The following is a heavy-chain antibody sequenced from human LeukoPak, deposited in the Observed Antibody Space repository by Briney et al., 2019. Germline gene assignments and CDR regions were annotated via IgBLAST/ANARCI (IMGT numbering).Heavy chain of an antibody. CDR1: GFTFDDYG. D-gene: IGHD1-26*01. V-gene: IGHV3-20*04. CDR2: INWNGGST. J-gene: IGHJ6*03. CDR3: AREHGSGSYYYYYMDV. Sequence: GGSLRLSCAASGFTFDDYGMSWVRQAPGKGLEWVSGINWNGGSTGYADSVKGRFTISRDNAKNSLYLQMNSLRAEDTALYYCAREHGSGSYYYYYMDVWGKGTTVTVSS.